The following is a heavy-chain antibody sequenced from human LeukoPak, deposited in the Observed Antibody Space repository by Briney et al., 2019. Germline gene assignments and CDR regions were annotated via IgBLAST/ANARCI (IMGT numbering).Heavy chain of an antibody. CDR2: IYTSGST. D-gene: IGHD5-12*01. V-gene: IGHV4-61*02. CDR1: GGSISSGSYY. CDR3: ARVRLYGGYRHFDY. Sequence: SETLSLTCTVSGGSISSGSYYWSWIQQPAGKGLEWIGRIYTSGSTNYNPSLKSRVTISVDTSKNQFSLKLFSVTAADTAVYFCARVRLYGGYRHFDYWGQGTLVTVSS. J-gene: IGHJ4*02.